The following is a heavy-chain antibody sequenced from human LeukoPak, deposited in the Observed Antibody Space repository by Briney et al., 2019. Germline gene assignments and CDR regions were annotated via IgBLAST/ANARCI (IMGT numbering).Heavy chain of an antibody. V-gene: IGHV2-70*01. CDR2: IDWDDDK. D-gene: IGHD3-22*01. CDR3: ARIHGAYDSSGYSSPFDY. J-gene: IGHJ4*02. CDR1: GFSHSTSGMC. Sequence: GXXLVNPXQTLTLTCTFSGFSHSTSGMCVSWIRQPPGKALEWLALIDWDDDKYYSTSLKTRLTISKDTSKNQVVLTMTNMDPVDTATYYCARIHGAYDSSGYSSPFDYWGQGTLVTVSS.